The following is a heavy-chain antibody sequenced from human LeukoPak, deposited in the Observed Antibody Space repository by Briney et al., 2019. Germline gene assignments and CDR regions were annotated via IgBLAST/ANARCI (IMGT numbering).Heavy chain of an antibody. V-gene: IGHV4-39*01. CDR3: ARVVVVPAAIGLNYYYGMVV. J-gene: IGHJ6*01. Sequence: SETLSLTCTVSGGSISSSSYYWGWIRQPPGKGLEWIRSMYYSGSTYYNPSLKSRVTISVDTSKNQFSLKLSSVTAADTAVYYCARVVVVPAAIGLNYYYGMVVWGQGTTVTVSS. CDR1: GGSISSSSYY. D-gene: IGHD2-2*02. CDR2: MYYSGST.